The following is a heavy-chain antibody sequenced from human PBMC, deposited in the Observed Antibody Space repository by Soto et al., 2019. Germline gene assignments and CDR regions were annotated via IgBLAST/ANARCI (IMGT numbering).Heavy chain of an antibody. CDR3: ARRDGSGEAFDT. V-gene: IGHV4-61*08. J-gene: IGHJ3*02. CDR1: GGSVSSGDYS. Sequence: SETLSLTCAVSGGSVSSGDYSWSWIRQPPGKGLEWIGYIYHSGNTVYNPSLKSRVTISVDTSKNQFSLKLSSVTAADTAVYYCARRDGSGEAFDTWGQGTMVTVSS. D-gene: IGHD6-19*01. CDR2: IYHSGNT.